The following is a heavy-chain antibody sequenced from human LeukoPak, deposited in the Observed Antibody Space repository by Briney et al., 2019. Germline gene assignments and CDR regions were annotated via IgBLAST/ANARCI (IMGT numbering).Heavy chain of an antibody. J-gene: IGHJ4*02. Sequence: PGGSLRLSCAGSGDSWMHWVRQVLGKGLVWVSRIKTDGSSTSYADSVKGRFTISNDNAENTLYLQMNSLRAEDTAVYYCARGDGVTMKHWGQGTLVTVSP. CDR3: ARGDGVTMKH. D-gene: IGHD4/OR15-4a*01. CDR1: GDSW. V-gene: IGHV3-74*01. CDR2: IKTDGSST.